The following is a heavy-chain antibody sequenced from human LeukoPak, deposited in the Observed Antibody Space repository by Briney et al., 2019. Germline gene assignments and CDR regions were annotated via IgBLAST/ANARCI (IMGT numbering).Heavy chain of an antibody. CDR1: GFTFSGSA. D-gene: IGHD3-22*01. CDR3: TRHDYYDSSGYYYEYYFDY. J-gene: IGHJ4*02. Sequence: GGSLRLSSAASGFTFSGSAMHWVRQASGKGLEWVGRIRSKANSYATAYAASVKGRFTISRDDSKNTAYLQMNSLKTEDTAVYYCTRHDYYDSSGYYYEYYFDYWGQGTLVTVSS. CDR2: IRSKANSYAT. V-gene: IGHV3-73*01.